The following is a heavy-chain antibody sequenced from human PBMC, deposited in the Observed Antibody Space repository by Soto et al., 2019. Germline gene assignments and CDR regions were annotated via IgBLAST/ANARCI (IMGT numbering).Heavy chain of an antibody. CDR2: IIPIFGTA. J-gene: IGHJ6*02. CDR1: GGTFSSYA. Sequence: ASVKVSCKASGGTFSSYAISWVRQAPGQGLEWMGGIIPIFGTANYAQKFQGRVTITADESTSTAYMELSSLRSGDTAVYYCSIDLSLYSSGFPYYYGMDVWGQGTTVTVSS. CDR3: SIDLSLYSSGFPYYYGMDV. V-gene: IGHV1-69*13. D-gene: IGHD6-19*01.